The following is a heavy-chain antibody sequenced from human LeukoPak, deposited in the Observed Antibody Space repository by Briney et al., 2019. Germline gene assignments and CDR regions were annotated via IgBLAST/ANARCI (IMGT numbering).Heavy chain of an antibody. CDR1: GFTFSDYY. Sequence: GGSLRLSCAASGFTFSDYYMSWIRQAPGKGLEWVSYISTSGSTKYYADPVKGRFTISRDNAKNSLYLQMNSLRAEDTAVYYCARGRYYYGSGSYWDPWGQGTLVTVSS. J-gene: IGHJ5*02. D-gene: IGHD3-10*01. V-gene: IGHV3-11*01. CDR2: ISTSGSTK. CDR3: ARGRYYYGSGSYWDP.